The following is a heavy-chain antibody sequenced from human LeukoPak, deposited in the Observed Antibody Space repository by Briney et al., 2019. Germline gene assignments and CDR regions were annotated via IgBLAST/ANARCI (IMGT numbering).Heavy chain of an antibody. CDR2: IYSGGST. V-gene: IGHV3-53*01. Sequence: PGGSLRLSCAASGFTVSSNYMSWVRQAPGKGLEWVSVIYSGGSTYYADSVKGRVTISRDNSKNTLYLQMNSLRAEDTAVYYCAGHCSGGSCYGGLFDYWGQGTLVTVSS. D-gene: IGHD2-15*01. J-gene: IGHJ4*02. CDR1: GFTVSSNY. CDR3: AGHCSGGSCYGGLFDY.